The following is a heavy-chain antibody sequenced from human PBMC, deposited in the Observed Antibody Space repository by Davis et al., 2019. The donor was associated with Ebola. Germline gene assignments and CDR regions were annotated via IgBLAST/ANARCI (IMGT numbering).Heavy chain of an antibody. V-gene: IGHV3-53*04. Sequence: GESLKISCAASGFTFSSYEMNWVRQAPGKGLEWVSVIYSGGSTYYADSVKGRFTISRHNSKNTLYLQMNSLRAEDTAVYYCAREAGGNYDYWGQGTLVTVSS. J-gene: IGHJ4*02. CDR2: IYSGGST. D-gene: IGHD4-23*01. CDR3: AREAGGNYDY. CDR1: GFTFSSYE.